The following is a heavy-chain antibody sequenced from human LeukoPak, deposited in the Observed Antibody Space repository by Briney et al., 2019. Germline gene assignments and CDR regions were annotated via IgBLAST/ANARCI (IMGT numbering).Heavy chain of an antibody. D-gene: IGHD1-14*01. Sequence: GGSLRLSCAASGFTFSSYEMHWVRQAPGKGLEWIADISSSGTTMYYADSVKGRFTISRDNAKNSLYLQMNSLRADETAVYYCASRPRADMGPLDFWGQGTLVTVSS. CDR2: ISSSGTTM. J-gene: IGHJ4*02. V-gene: IGHV3-48*03. CDR1: GFTFSSYE. CDR3: ASRPRADMGPLDF.